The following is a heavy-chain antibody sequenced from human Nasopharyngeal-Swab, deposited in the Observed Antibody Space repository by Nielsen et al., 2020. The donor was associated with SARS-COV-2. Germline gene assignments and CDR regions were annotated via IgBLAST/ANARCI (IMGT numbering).Heavy chain of an antibody. V-gene: IGHV3-30*18. CDR3: AKRSFDYVWGTYNCMDV. J-gene: IGHJ6*03. CDR2: ISYDGSNK. D-gene: IGHD3-16*01. Sequence: WIRQPPGKGLEWVAVISYDGSNKYYADSVKGRFTISRDNSKNTLYLQMNSLRAEDTAVYYCAKRSFDYVWGTYNCMDVWGKGTTVTVSS.